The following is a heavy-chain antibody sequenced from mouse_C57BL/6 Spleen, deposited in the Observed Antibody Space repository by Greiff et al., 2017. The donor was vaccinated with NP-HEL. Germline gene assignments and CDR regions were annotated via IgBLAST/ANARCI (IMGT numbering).Heavy chain of an antibody. Sequence: VQLQQSGPELVKPGASVKISCKASGYSFTGYYMNWVKQSPEKSLEWIGEINPSTGGTTYNQKFKAKATLTVDKSSSTAYMQLKSLTSEDSAVYYCARGITTVVDAMDYWGQGTSVTVSS. CDR1: GYSFTGYY. J-gene: IGHJ4*01. CDR3: ARGITTVVDAMDY. D-gene: IGHD1-1*01. CDR2: INPSTGGT. V-gene: IGHV1-42*01.